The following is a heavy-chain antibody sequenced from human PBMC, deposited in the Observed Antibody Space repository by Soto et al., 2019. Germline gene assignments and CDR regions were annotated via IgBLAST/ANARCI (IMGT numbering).Heavy chain of an antibody. CDR1: GYTFTGYY. D-gene: IGHD2-15*01. Sequence: GASVKVCCKASGYTFTGYYMHWVRQAPGQGLEWMGWINPNSGGTNYAQKFQGWVTMTRDTSISTAYMELSRLRSDDTAVYYCARGGRDCSGGSCYSDWFDPWGQGTLVTVSS. CDR3: ARGGRDCSGGSCYSDWFDP. V-gene: IGHV1-2*04. CDR2: INPNSGGT. J-gene: IGHJ5*02.